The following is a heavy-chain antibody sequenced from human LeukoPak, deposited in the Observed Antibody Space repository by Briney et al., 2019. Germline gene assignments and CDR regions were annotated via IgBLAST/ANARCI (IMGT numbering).Heavy chain of an antibody. V-gene: IGHV3-23*01. CDR1: GFTFSSYA. D-gene: IGHD3-3*01. Sequence: GGSLRLSCAASGFTFSSYAMSWVRQAPGKGLEWVSANSGSGGSTYYADSVKGRFTISRDNSKNTLYLQMNSLRAEDTAVYYCAKDPNYDFWSGYYIVWGQGTLVTVSS. CDR2: NSGSGGST. CDR3: AKDPNYDFWSGYYIV. J-gene: IGHJ4*02.